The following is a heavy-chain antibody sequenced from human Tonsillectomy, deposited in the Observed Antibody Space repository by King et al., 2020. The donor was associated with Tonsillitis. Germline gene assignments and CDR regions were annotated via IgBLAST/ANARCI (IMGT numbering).Heavy chain of an antibody. CDR3: EGGSYWTGVY. CDR1: GFTFSSYG. Sequence: VQLVESGGGVVQPGRSLRLSCAASGFTFSSYGMHWVRQAPGKGLEWVAVISYDGSNKYYADSVKGRFTISRDNSKNTLYLQMNSLRAEDTAVYYCEGGSYWTGVYWGQGTLVTVSS. J-gene: IGHJ4*02. CDR2: ISYDGSNK. D-gene: IGHD1-26*01. V-gene: IGHV3-33*05.